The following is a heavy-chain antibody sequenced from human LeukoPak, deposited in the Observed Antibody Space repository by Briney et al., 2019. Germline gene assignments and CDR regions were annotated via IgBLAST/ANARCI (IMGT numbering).Heavy chain of an antibody. Sequence: SETLSLTCSVSGLSISRGHIWAWIRQTPGKGLEWIGSIGNLHRGGHGDAYYNPSLKSRVTISVDTSKNQFSLKLSSVTAADTAVYYCARRVVGVPYYFDYWGQGTLVTVSS. CDR2: IGNLHRGGHGDA. CDR3: ARRVVGVPYYFDY. CDR1: GLSISRGHI. D-gene: IGHD1-26*01. J-gene: IGHJ4*02. V-gene: IGHV4-38-2*01.